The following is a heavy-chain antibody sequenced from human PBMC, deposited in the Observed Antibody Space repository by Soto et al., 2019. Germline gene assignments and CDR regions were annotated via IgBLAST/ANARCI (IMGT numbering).Heavy chain of an antibody. V-gene: IGHV5-51*01. Sequence: ESPKISCTGSRYSFTSDCSGSVRHMPGKGLEWMGIIYPGDSDTRYSPSFRGQVTISADKSISTAYLQWSSLKASDTAMYYCARHYSSGYAGAFDIWGQGTMVTGSS. CDR1: RYSFTSDC. J-gene: IGHJ3*02. CDR3: ARHYSSGYAGAFDI. D-gene: IGHD3-22*01. CDR2: IYPGDSDT.